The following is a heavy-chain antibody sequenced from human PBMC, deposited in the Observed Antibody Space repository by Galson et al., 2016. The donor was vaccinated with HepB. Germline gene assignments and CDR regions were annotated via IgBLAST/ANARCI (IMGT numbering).Heavy chain of an antibody. Sequence: SLRLSCADSGFSFSDNAMHWVRQAPGKGLEWVALISFDGTEKYYADSVRGRFTISRDNSKNTLYLQMNSLRADDTAVYYCARDRGDYVWGSSRLVTASYYGVDVWGQGTTVTVSS. CDR1: GFSFSDNA. CDR3: ARDRGDYVWGSSRLVTASYYGVDV. J-gene: IGHJ6*02. D-gene: IGHD3-16*02. V-gene: IGHV3-30*04. CDR2: ISFDGTEK.